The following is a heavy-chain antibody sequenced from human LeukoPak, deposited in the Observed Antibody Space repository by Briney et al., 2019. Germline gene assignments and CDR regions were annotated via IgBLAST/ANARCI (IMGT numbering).Heavy chain of an antibody. CDR3: TRHGLEPTSFYYYMDV. CDR2: IYYSGIT. D-gene: IGHD1-1*01. V-gene: IGHV4-39*01. Sequence: PSETLSLTCTVSGASVSSSGYYWGWIRQPPGRALEWIGSIYYSGITHYNPSLTSRVTLSLDTSKNQFSLKLGSVTAADTAVYYCTRHGLEPTSFYYYMDVWGKGTTVTVSS. CDR1: GASVSSSGYY. J-gene: IGHJ6*03.